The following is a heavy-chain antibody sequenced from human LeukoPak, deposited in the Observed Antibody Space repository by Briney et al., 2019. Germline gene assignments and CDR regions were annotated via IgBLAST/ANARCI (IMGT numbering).Heavy chain of an antibody. Sequence: ASVKVSCKASGYTFTGYYMHWVRQAPGQGLEWMGWINPNSGGTNYAQKFQGRVTMTRDTSISTAYMELSRLRSDDTAVYYCARVPIHDYGDLYYFDYWGQGTLVTVSS. J-gene: IGHJ4*02. CDR1: GYTFTGYY. CDR3: ARVPIHDYGDLYYFDY. V-gene: IGHV1-2*02. CDR2: INPNSGGT. D-gene: IGHD4-17*01.